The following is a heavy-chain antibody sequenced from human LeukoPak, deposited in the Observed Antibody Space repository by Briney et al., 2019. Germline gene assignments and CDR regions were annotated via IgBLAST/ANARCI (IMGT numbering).Heavy chain of an antibody. J-gene: IGHJ4*02. CDR2: ISGSGDNT. CDR3: AKGPTYYFDY. CDR1: GFTFSNYA. Sequence: PGGSLRLSCAASGFTFSNYAMSWVRQAPGRGLEWVSAISGSGDNTYYADSVKGRFTVSRDNAKNTLYVQMKSLRAEDTAVYYCAKGPTYYFDYWGQGTLVTVSS. V-gene: IGHV3-23*01.